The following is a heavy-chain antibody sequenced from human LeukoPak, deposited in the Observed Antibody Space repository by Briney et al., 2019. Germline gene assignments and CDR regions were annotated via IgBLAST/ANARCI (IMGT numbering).Heavy chain of an antibody. V-gene: IGHV1-69*04. CDR2: IIPIFGIA. CDR1: GGTFSRYA. D-gene: IGHD3-22*01. Sequence: ASVKVSCKASGGTFSRYAISWVRQAPGQGLEWMGRIIPIFGIANYAQKFQGRVTITADKSTSTAYMELSSLRSEDTAVYYCARSVDYYDSSGYLYFDYWGQGTLVTVSS. J-gene: IGHJ4*02. CDR3: ARSVDYYDSSGYLYFDY.